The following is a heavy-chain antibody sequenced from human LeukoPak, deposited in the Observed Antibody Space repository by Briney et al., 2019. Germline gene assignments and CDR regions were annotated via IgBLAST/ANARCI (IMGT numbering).Heavy chain of an antibody. CDR2: ISRDGNII. J-gene: IGHJ4*02. CDR1: GFSFSDHH. Sequence: PGGSLRLSCAASGFSFSDHHMSWVRRVPGKGLEWLAYISRDGNIIVYADSVKGRFTISRDNAKQSVYLEMKSLRPEDTAVYYCARYVLLMDYWGQGTLVTVSS. CDR3: ARYVLLMDY. D-gene: IGHD3-16*01. V-gene: IGHV3-11*01.